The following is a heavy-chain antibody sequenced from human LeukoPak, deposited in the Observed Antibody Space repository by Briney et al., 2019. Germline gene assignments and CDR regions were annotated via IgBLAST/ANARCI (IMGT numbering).Heavy chain of an antibody. CDR3: ARDFASSMDV. Sequence: PGGSLRLSCAASGFTFSSFGMHWVRQVPGKGLEWVSVIWYDGSNKYYADSVKGRFTISRDNSKNTLYLQMNSLRAEDTAVYYCARDFASSMDVWGQGTTVTVSS. D-gene: IGHD3-3*01. CDR2: IWYDGSNK. CDR1: GFTFSSFG. V-gene: IGHV3-33*01. J-gene: IGHJ6*02.